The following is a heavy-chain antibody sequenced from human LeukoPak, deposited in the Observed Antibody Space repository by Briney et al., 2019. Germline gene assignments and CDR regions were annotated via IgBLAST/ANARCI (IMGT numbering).Heavy chain of an antibody. CDR3: ARDGAAIAARLFDY. CDR1: GYTFTDYY. Sequence: ASVTVSCKASGYTFTDYYIQWVRQAPGQGLEWMGWINANSGATNSAQKFQGRVTMTRDTSISTAYMELSRLRSDDTAVYYCARDGAAIAARLFDYWGQGTLVTVSS. CDR2: INANSGAT. J-gene: IGHJ4*02. V-gene: IGHV1-2*02. D-gene: IGHD6-6*01.